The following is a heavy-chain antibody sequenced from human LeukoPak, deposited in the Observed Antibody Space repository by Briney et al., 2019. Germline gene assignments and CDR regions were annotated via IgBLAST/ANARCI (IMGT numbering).Heavy chain of an antibody. V-gene: IGHV3-15*01. D-gene: IGHD6-13*01. CDR3: TTGYSSSWDDAFDI. Sequence: PGGSLRLSCAASGFTFSNAWMSWVRQAPGKGLEWVGRIKSKTDGGTTDYAAPVKGRFTISRDDSKNTLYLQMNSLKTEDTAVYYCTTGYSSSWDDAFDIWGQGTMVTVSS. J-gene: IGHJ3*02. CDR1: GFTFSNAW. CDR2: IKSKTDGGTT.